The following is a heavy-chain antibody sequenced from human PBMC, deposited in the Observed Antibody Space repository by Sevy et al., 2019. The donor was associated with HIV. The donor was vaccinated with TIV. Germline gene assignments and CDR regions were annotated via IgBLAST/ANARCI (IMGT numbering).Heavy chain of an antibody. CDR2: ISTAGDT. CDR1: GFTFSSYD. D-gene: IGHD3-16*02. CDR3: ARVKGYTSSGTYHYYYYGLDV. V-gene: IGHV3-13*01. J-gene: IGHJ6*02. Sequence: LSLTCAASGFTFSSYDMHWVRQPTGKGLEWVSAISTAGDTYYSGSVKGRFTISREDAKNSLYLQMNSLRAGDTAVYYCARVKGYTSSGTYHYYYYGLDVWGQGTTVTVSS.